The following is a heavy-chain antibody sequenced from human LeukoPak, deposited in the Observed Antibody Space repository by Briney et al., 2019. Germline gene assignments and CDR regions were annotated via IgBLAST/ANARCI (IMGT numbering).Heavy chain of an antibody. CDR1: GYTFTGYY. Sequence: GASVKVSCKASGYTFTGYYIHWVRQAPGQGLEWMGWINSISGGTQYAQKFQGRVTMTSDTSISTAYMELSRLTSDDTAVYYCARDDIAAAGSGYFDYWGQGTLVTVSS. CDR2: INSISGGT. V-gene: IGHV1-2*02. CDR3: ARDDIAAAGSGYFDY. J-gene: IGHJ4*02. D-gene: IGHD6-13*01.